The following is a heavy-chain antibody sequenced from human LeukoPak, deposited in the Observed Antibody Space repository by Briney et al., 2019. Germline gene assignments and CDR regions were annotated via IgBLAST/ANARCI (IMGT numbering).Heavy chain of an antibody. CDR1: GFTFSTYA. CDR2: ISGSGGST. D-gene: IGHD6-19*01. CDR3: ARKSSGWFGSDY. Sequence: GGTLRLSCAASGFTFSTYAMSWVRQAPGKGLEWVSAISGSGGSTYYADSVKGRFTISRDNSKNTLYLQMNSLRAEDTAVYYCARKSSGWFGSDYWGQGALLTAYS. J-gene: IGHJ4*02. V-gene: IGHV3-23*01.